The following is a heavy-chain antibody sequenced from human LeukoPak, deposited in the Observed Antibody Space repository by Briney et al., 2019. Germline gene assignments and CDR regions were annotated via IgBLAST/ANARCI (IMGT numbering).Heavy chain of an antibody. Sequence: ASVRVSSKDSGYTFTRYDIKWVRQAPGQGREWIGWMNPNSGNTGYAQKFQGRVTMTRNTSISTAYMELSSLRSEDTAVYYCARSVSGYSFDLWGQGTLVTVSS. J-gene: IGHJ5*02. D-gene: IGHD2-15*01. CDR3: ARSVSGYSFDL. CDR2: MNPNSGNT. CDR1: GYTFTRYD. V-gene: IGHV1-8*01.